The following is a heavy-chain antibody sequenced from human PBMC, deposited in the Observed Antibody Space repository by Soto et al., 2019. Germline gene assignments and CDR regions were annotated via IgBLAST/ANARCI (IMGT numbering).Heavy chain of an antibody. Sequence: SETLSLTCTVSGGSISSYYWSWIRQPAGKGLEWIGRIYTSGSTNYNPSLKSRVTMSVDTSKNQFSLKLSSVTAADTAVYYCVRVYSSPYYYYYGMDVWGQGTTVTVSS. V-gene: IGHV4-4*07. J-gene: IGHJ6*02. CDR2: IYTSGST. CDR1: GGSISSYY. CDR3: VRVYSSPYYYYYGMDV. D-gene: IGHD6-13*01.